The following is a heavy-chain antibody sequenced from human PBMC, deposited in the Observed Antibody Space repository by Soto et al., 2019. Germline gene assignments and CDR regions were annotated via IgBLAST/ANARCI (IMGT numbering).Heavy chain of an antibody. CDR1: GASITGSSY. CDR3: ARGMTPPGAPAWYYFDS. J-gene: IGHJ4*02. D-gene: IGHD2-8*02. Sequence: SETLSLTCTVSGASITGSSYWSWIRQPAGKGLEWIGRFSLSGTTNYNPSLRSRVTMSADVSKNQFSLRLTSVTAADTALYYCARGMTPPGAPAWYYFDSWGQGTLVTVSS. V-gene: IGHV4-4*07. CDR2: FSLSGTT.